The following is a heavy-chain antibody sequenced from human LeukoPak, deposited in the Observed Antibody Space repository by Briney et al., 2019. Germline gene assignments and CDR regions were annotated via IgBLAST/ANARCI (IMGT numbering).Heavy chain of an antibody. D-gene: IGHD3-22*01. V-gene: IGHV3-23*01. J-gene: IGHJ4*02. CDR2: ISGSGGST. CDR1: GFTFSSYA. Sequence: GGSLRLSCAASGFTFSSYAMSWVRQAPGKGLEWVSAISGSGGSTYYADSVKGRFTISRDNSKNTLYLQMNSLRAEDTAVYYCAKDSYQDSSGYYRDYWGQGTLVTVSS. CDR3: AKDSYQDSSGYYRDY.